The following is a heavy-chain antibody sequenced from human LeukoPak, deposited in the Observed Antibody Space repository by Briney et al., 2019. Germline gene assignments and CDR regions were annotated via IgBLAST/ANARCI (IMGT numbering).Heavy chain of an antibody. Sequence: GGPLRLSCAASGFTSSSDAMSWVRQAPGKGLEWVSAISGNGGSTYYADSVKGRFTISRDNSKDTLFLQMNSLRAEDTAVYYCAKMGSGTLDEWGQGTLVTVSS. J-gene: IGHJ4*02. CDR1: GFTSSSDA. V-gene: IGHV3-23*01. CDR3: AKMGSGTLDE. D-gene: IGHD3-10*01. CDR2: ISGNGGST.